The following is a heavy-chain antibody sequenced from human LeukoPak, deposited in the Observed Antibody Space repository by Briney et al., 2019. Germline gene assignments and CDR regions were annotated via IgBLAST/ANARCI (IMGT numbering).Heavy chain of an antibody. V-gene: IGHV3-23*01. D-gene: IGHD6-19*01. J-gene: IGHJ4*02. CDR3: VRDQQWLVPDY. CDR2: ISVSGAMT. Sequence: GRSLRLSCAGSGFTFSSRGMSWVRQPPGKGLQWVSGISVSGAMTYYVDSVKGRFIISRDNSKNTVYLQMNSLTTEDTAVYYCVRDQQWLVPDYWGQGALVTVSS. CDR1: GFTFSSRG.